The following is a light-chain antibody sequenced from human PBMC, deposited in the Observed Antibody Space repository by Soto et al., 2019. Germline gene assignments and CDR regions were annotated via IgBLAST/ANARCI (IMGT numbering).Light chain of an antibody. CDR3: QQYGSSVT. Sequence: EIVLTQSPGTLSLSPVERATLSCMASQSVSSSYLAWYQQKPGQAPRLLIYGASSRATGIPDRFSGSGSGTDFTLTIGRLEPEDFAVYYCQQYGSSVTFGQGTRLEIK. V-gene: IGKV3-20*01. CDR1: QSVSSSY. J-gene: IGKJ5*01. CDR2: GAS.